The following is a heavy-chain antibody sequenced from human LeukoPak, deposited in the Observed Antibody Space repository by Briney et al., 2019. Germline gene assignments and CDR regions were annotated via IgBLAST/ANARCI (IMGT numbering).Heavy chain of an antibody. Sequence: GRSLRLSCAASGFTFSSYAMHWVRQAPGKGLEWVAVISDDGSNKYYADSVKGRFTISRDNSKNTLYLQMNSLRAEDTAVYYCARDQPVVTSQFDYWGQGTLVTVSS. D-gene: IGHD4-23*01. CDR1: GFTFSSYA. CDR3: ARDQPVVTSQFDY. J-gene: IGHJ4*02. V-gene: IGHV3-30*04. CDR2: ISDDGSNK.